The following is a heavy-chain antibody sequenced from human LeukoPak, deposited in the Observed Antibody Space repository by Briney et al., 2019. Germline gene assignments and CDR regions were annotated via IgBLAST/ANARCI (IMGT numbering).Heavy chain of an antibody. D-gene: IGHD3-9*01. CDR2: IIDDGGRK. Sequence: PGGSLKLSCAASGLTFSSYPMAWVRQAPGKGLEWVAVIIDDGGRKYYADSVKGRFTISKDNSKNSLYLQMNRLRAEDTAVYYWAKEPYYDILTCSLDYWGQGPLVTVSS. J-gene: IGHJ4*02. CDR3: AKEPYYDILTCSLDY. CDR1: GLTFSSYP. V-gene: IGHV3-30*04.